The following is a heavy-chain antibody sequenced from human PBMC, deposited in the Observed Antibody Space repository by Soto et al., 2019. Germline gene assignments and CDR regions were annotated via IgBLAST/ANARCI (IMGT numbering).Heavy chain of an antibody. D-gene: IGHD6-19*01. CDR1: GGSISSSSYY. V-gene: IGHV4-39*01. Sequence: QLQLQESGPGLVKPSETLSLTCTVSGGSISSSSYYWGWIRQPPGKGLEWIGSIYYSGSTYYNPSLKSRVTISVDTSKNQFSLKLSSVTAADTAVYYCTTRPLQWLVWDYWGQGTLVTVSS. CDR2: IYYSGST. CDR3: TTRPLQWLVWDY. J-gene: IGHJ4*02.